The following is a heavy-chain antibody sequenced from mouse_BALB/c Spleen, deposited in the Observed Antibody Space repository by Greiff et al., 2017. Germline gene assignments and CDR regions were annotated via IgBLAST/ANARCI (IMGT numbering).Heavy chain of an antibody. CDR2: IWGGGST. CDR3: AKHRDYGYGGYFDY. CDR1: GFSLTDYG. V-gene: IGHV2-6-5*01. D-gene: IGHD1-2*01. Sequence: VKLMESGPGLVAPSQSLSITCTVSGFSLTDYGVSWIRQPPGKGLEWLGVIWGGGSTYYNSALKSRLSISKDNSKSQVFLKMNSLQTDDTAMYYCAKHRDYGYGGYFDYWGQGTTLTVSS. J-gene: IGHJ2*01.